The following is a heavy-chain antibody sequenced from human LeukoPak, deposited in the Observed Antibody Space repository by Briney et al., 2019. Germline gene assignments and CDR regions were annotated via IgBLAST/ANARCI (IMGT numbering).Heavy chain of an antibody. J-gene: IGHJ3*02. Sequence: GGSLRLSCAASGFTFSSYSMSWFLQAPGKGLEWVSYISSSSSTIYYADSVKGRFTISRDNAKNSLYLQMNSLRAEDTAVYYCAREVTMVRGGRAFDIWGQGTMVTVSS. CDR3: AREVTMVRGGRAFDI. D-gene: IGHD3-10*01. V-gene: IGHV3-48*04. CDR1: GFTFSSYS. CDR2: ISSSSSTI.